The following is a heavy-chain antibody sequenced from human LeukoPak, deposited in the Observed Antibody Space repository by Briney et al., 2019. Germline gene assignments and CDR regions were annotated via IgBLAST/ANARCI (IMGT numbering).Heavy chain of an antibody. J-gene: IGHJ3*02. D-gene: IGHD3-3*02. CDR3: ARLDLSGRIRDAFDI. V-gene: IGHV4-39*01. CDR1: GGSISSSSYY. CDR2: IYYSGST. Sequence: SETLSLTCTVSGGSISSSSYYWGWIRQPPGKGLEWIGSIYYSGSTYYNPSLESRVTISVDTSKNQFSLKLSSVTAADTAVYYCARLDLSGRIRDAFDIWGQGTMVTVSS.